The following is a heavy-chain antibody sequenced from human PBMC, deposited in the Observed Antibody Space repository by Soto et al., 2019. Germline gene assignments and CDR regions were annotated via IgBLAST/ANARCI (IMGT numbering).Heavy chain of an antibody. CDR1: GFTFSSYA. CDR3: ATASEQDGGVLSLDY. D-gene: IGHD3-16*01. V-gene: IGHV3-23*01. CDR2: ISGSGGST. J-gene: IGHJ4*02. Sequence: GGSLRLSCAASGFTFSSYAMSWVRQAPGKGLEWVSAISGSGGSTYYADSVKGRFTISRDNSKNTLYLQMNSLRAEDTAVYYCATASEQDGGVLSLDYWGQGTLVPVSS.